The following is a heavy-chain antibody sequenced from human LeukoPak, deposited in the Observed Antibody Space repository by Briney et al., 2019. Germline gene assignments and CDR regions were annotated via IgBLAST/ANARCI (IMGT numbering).Heavy chain of an antibody. V-gene: IGHV3-9*03. Sequence: GRSLRLSCAASGFSFGDYAMYWVRQAPGKGLEWVSGISWNSGAVGYADSVKGRFTISRDNAKNSLYLQMNSLRAEDMALYYCAKGPGNMVRGVLFDYWGQGTLVTVSS. CDR2: ISWNSGAV. J-gene: IGHJ4*02. CDR3: AKGPGNMVRGVLFDY. CDR1: GFSFGDYA. D-gene: IGHD3-10*01.